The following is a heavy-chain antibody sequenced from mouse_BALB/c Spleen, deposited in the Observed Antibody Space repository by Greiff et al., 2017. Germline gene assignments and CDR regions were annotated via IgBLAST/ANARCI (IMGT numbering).Heavy chain of an antibody. D-gene: IGHD3-1*01. CDR3: ASRGAY. CDR1: GFTFSSFG. J-gene: IGHJ3*01. Sequence: EVKLVESGGGLVQPGGSRKLSCAASGFTFSSFGMHWVRQAPEKGLEWVAYISSGSSTIYYADTVKGRFTISRDNPKNTLFLQMTSLRSEDTAMYYCASRGAYWGQGTLVTVSA. V-gene: IGHV5-17*02. CDR2: ISSGSSTI.